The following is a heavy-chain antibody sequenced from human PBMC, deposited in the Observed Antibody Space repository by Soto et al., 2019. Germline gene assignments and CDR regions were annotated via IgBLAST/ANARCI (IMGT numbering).Heavy chain of an antibody. D-gene: IGHD2-15*01. Sequence: EVQLVESGGGLVQPGGSLRLSCAASGFTFSNYWMYWVRQAPGKGLVWVSRINSDGSVSSYADSVKGRLTISRDNVKNTLYLQMEGLRGEDTAVDYCARGDCFGGTCYSSAGSFFYYMDVWGKGTTVTVFS. CDR3: ARGDCFGGTCYSSAGSFFYYMDV. J-gene: IGHJ6*03. CDR2: INSDGSVS. V-gene: IGHV3-74*01. CDR1: GFTFSNYW.